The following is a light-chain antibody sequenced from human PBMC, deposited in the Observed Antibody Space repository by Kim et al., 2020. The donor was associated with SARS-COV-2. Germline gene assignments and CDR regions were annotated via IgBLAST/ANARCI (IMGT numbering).Light chain of an antibody. CDR1: SGSVSTSYY. CDR2: STN. Sequence: GGTVTLTCGLSSGSVSTSYYPSWYQQTPGQAPRTLIYSTNTRSSGVSDRFSGSILGNRAALTITGAQADDESDYYCVLYMGSGLWVFGGGTKLTVL. J-gene: IGLJ3*02. V-gene: IGLV8-61*01. CDR3: VLYMGSGLWV.